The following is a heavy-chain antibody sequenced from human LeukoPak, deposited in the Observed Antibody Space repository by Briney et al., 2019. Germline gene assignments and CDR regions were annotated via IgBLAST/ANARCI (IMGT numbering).Heavy chain of an antibody. Sequence: GGSLRLSCAASGFTFSGSAMHWVRQASGKGLEWVGRIRSNSNSYATAYAASVKGRFAISRDDSKNTAYLQMNSLRAEDTAVYYCARDSDFGVGIFDYWGQGTLVTVSS. CDR1: GFTFSGSA. CDR3: ARDSDFGVGIFDY. V-gene: IGHV3-73*01. J-gene: IGHJ4*02. D-gene: IGHD3-3*01. CDR2: IRSNSNSYAT.